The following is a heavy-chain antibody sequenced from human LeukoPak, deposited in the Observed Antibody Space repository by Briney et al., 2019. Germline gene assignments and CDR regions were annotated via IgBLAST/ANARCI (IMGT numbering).Heavy chain of an antibody. CDR1: GFTFGSYA. CDR2: ISGSGGST. J-gene: IGHJ5*02. V-gene: IGHV3-23*01. D-gene: IGHD6-13*01. CDR3: AKDRYSSTHINWFDP. Sequence: PGGSLRLSCAASGFTFGSYAMRWVRQAPGEGLEWVSSISGSGGSTYYADSVKGRFTISRDNSKNTLYLQMNSLRAEDTAIYYCAKDRYSSTHINWFDPWGQGTLVTVSS.